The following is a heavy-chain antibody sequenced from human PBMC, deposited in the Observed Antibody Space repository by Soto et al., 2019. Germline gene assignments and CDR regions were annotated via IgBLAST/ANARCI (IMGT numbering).Heavy chain of an antibody. D-gene: IGHD6-6*01. CDR2: IRSKAYGGTT. CDR1: GFTFGDYA. Sequence: GGSLRLSCTASGFTFGDYAMSWFRQAPGKGLEWVGFIRSKAYGGTTEYAASVKGRFTISRDDSKSIAYLQMNSLKTEDTAVYYCTREDLAARPRTFDYWGQGTLVTVSS. J-gene: IGHJ4*02. CDR3: TREDLAARPRTFDY. V-gene: IGHV3-49*03.